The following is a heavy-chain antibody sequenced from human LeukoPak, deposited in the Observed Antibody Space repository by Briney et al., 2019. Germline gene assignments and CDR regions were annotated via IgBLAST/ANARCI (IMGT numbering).Heavy chain of an antibody. Sequence: SETLSLTCTVSGGSISSSSYYWGWIRQPPGKGLEWIGSIYYSGSTYYNPSLKSRVTISVDKSKNQFSLKLSSMTAADTAVYYCARGTDGDYFDYWGQGTLVTVSS. J-gene: IGHJ4*02. D-gene: IGHD4-17*01. CDR1: GGSISSSSYY. CDR2: IYYSGST. V-gene: IGHV4-39*07. CDR3: ARGTDGDYFDY.